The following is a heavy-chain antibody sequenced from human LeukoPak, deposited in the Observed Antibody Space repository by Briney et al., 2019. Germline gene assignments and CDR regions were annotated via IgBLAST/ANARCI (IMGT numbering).Heavy chain of an antibody. CDR1: GDSVSSNSAA. CDR3: ARESGYSYTSPYYYYYGMDV. V-gene: IGHV6-1*01. J-gene: IGHJ6*02. Sequence: SQTLSLTCAISGDSVSSNSAAWNWIRQSPSRGLEWLGRTYYRSKWYNDYAVSVKSRITINPDTSKNQFSLQLNSVTPEDTAVYYCARESGYSYTSPYYYYYGMDVWGQGTTVTVPS. CDR2: TYYRSKWYN. D-gene: IGHD5-18*01.